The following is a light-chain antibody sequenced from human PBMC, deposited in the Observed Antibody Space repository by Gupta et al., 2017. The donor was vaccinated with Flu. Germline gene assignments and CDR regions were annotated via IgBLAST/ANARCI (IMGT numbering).Light chain of an antibody. CDR3: QQDNNWPLLHS. V-gene: IGKV3-15*01. Sequence: IVMTQSPATLSVSPGEKTSLSCRASVSIDTNLAWYQQRPGQAPRLLIYDASTRAAAIPARCSGSGAGTEFTLTISSLQPEDFAIYYCQQDNNWPLLHSFGQGTKLQIK. CDR2: DAS. CDR1: VSIDTN. J-gene: IGKJ2*03.